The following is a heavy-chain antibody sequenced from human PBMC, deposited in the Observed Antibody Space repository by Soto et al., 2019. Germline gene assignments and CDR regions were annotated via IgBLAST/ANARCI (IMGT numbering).Heavy chain of an antibody. CDR1: GGSISSGDYY. V-gene: IGHV4-30-4*01. Sequence: SETLSLTCTVSGGSISSGDYYWSWIRQPPGKGLEWIGYIYYSGSTYYNPSLKSRVTISVDTSKNQFSLKLSSVTAADTAVYYCARGNTIFGVVIIPGYFDYWGQGTLVT. CDR3: ARGNTIFGVVIIPGYFDY. J-gene: IGHJ4*02. D-gene: IGHD3-3*01. CDR2: IYYSGST.